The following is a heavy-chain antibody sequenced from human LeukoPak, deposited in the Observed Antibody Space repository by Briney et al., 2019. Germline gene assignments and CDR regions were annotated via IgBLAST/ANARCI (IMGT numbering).Heavy chain of an antibody. J-gene: IGHJ4*02. CDR3: ARVRYSSGWWVDY. Sequence: SETLSLTCAVSGGSISSSNWWSWVRQPPGKGLEWIGEIYHSGSTNYNPSLKSRVTISVDKSKNQFSLKLSSVTAADTAVYYCARVRYSSGWWVDYWGQGTLVTVSS. CDR1: GGSISSSNW. D-gene: IGHD6-19*01. V-gene: IGHV4-4*02. CDR2: IYHSGST.